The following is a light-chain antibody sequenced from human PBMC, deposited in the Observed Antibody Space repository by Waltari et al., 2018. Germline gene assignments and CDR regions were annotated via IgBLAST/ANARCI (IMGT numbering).Light chain of an antibody. CDR3: GAWDDRLNVYV. CDR2: SHD. Sequence: QSVLTQPPSASGTPGQRVTIPCSGSSSNIGSNALNWSQHLPGTAPTLLIYSHDQVPSGVPARFSGAKPGTSASLAISGLQSEDEADYYCGAWDDRLNVYVFGTGTRVTVL. CDR1: SSNIGSNA. J-gene: IGLJ1*01. V-gene: IGLV1-44*01.